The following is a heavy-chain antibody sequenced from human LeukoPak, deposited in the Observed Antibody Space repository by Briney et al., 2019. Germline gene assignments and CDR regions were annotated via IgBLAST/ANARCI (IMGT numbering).Heavy chain of an antibody. Sequence: GESLKISCKGSGYSFTSYWIGWVRQMPGKGLEWMGIIYPGDSDTRYSPSFQGQVTISADKSISTAYLQWSSLKASDTAMYYCARLPDYYDSSGYYHLDYWGQGTPVTVSS. V-gene: IGHV5-51*01. CDR1: GYSFTSYW. D-gene: IGHD3-22*01. CDR2: IYPGDSDT. J-gene: IGHJ4*02. CDR3: ARLPDYYDSSGYYHLDY.